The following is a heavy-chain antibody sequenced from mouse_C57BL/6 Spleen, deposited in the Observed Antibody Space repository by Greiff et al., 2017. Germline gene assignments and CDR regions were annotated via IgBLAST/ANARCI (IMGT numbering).Heavy chain of an antibody. Sequence: VQLQQSGAELVRPGTSVKVSCKASGYAFTNYLIEWVKQRPGQGLEWIGVINPGSGGTNYNEKFKGKATLTADKSSSTAYMQLSSLTSEDSAVYYCASERLRRFDYWGQGTTLTVSS. J-gene: IGHJ2*01. CDR3: ASERLRRFDY. V-gene: IGHV1-54*01. CDR1: GYAFTNYL. CDR2: INPGSGGT. D-gene: IGHD2-2*01.